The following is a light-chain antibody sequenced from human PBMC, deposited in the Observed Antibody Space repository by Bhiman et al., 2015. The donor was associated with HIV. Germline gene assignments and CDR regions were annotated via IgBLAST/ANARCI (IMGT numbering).Light chain of an antibody. J-gene: IGLJ2*01. CDR2: KNN. CDR3: AAWDDSLGVV. V-gene: IGLV1-47*01. Sequence: QSVLTQPPSVSAAPGQKVTISCSGSSSNIGNNDVSWYQQLPGTAPKLLIYKNNQRPSGVPDRFSGSKSGTSASLAISGLRSEDEADYYCAAWDDSLGVVFGGGTKLTVL. CDR1: SSNIGNND.